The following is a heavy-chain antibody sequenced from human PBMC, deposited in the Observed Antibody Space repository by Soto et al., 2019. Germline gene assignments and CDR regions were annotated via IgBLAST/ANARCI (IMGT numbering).Heavy chain of an antibody. Sequence: PSETLSLTCTVSGDSISSYYWSWIRQPPGKGLEWIGYIYYSGTSKYNPSLKSRVTMSVDTSKSQFSLKLKPVTGADTAVYYCASGYHDSSGYQYYLDYWGQGSLVTVSS. CDR1: GDSISSYY. V-gene: IGHV4-59*01. J-gene: IGHJ4*02. D-gene: IGHD3-22*01. CDR3: ASGYHDSSGYQYYLDY. CDR2: IYYSGTS.